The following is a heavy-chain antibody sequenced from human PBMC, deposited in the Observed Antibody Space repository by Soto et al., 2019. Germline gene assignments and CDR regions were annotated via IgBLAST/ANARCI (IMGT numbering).Heavy chain of an antibody. D-gene: IGHD4-17*01. CDR2: IYYSGST. CDR1: GGSVSSDSYY. V-gene: IGHV4-61*01. Sequence: QVQLQESGPGLVKPSETLSLTCTVSGGSVSSDSYYWSWIRQPPGKGLEWIGYIYYSGSTNYNPSLKSRVTISVDTSKNQFSLKLSSVTAADTAVYYCSNYPTTVTSDYWGQGTLVTVSS. CDR3: SNYPTTVTSDY. J-gene: IGHJ4*02.